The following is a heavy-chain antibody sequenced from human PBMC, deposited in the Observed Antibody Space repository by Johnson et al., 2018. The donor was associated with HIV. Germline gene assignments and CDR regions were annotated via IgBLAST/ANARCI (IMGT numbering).Heavy chain of an antibody. CDR1: GFTFSDYY. CDR2: ISSGGSTK. J-gene: IGHJ3*02. CDR3: ARDRSKGGAFDI. Sequence: QVQLVESGGGLVKPGGSLRLPCAASGFTFSDYYMSWIRQAPGKGLEWVSYISSGGSTKYYADSVKGRFTISRDNAKNSLYLQMNSLRAGDTAVYYCARDRSKGGAFDIWGQGTMVTVSS. V-gene: IGHV3-11*04. D-gene: IGHD2/OR15-2a*01.